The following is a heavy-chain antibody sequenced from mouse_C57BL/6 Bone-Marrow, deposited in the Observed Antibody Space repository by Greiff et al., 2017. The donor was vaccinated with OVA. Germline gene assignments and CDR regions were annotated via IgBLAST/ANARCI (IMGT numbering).Heavy chain of an antibody. V-gene: IGHV1-7*01. CDR1: GYTFTSYW. CDR2: INPRSGYP. CDR3: AGWYYARDY. J-gene: IGHJ4*01. Sequence: QVQLQQSGAELAKPGASVKLSCKAPGYTFTSYWMHWVNQRPGQGLDWIGYINPRSGYPKYNQKFKDKATLTADKSSSTAYRQLSSLTDDDSAVYYGAGWYYARDYWGQGTAVTVSA.